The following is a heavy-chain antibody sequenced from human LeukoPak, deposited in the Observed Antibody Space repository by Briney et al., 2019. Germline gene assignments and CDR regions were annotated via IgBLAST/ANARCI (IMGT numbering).Heavy chain of an antibody. CDR3: ARWVGYGTDFDWFDT. Sequence: PGGSLRLSCAAYGFTFNTYAMSWVRQAPGKGLEWVSAISASGDTTFYADSVKGRFTISRANSMNTLYLQLNSLRAEDTARYHCARWVGYGTDFDWFDTWGQGTLVTVSS. J-gene: IGHJ5*02. CDR1: GFTFNTYA. CDR2: ISASGDTT. V-gene: IGHV3-23*01. D-gene: IGHD1-14*01.